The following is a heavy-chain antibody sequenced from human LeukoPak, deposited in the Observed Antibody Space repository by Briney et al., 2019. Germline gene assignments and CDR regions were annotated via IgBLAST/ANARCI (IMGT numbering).Heavy chain of an antibody. D-gene: IGHD1-1*01. V-gene: IGHV1-69*06. Sequence: ASVKVSCKASGGTFRSYAISWLRQAPGQGLEWMGGIIPIFGTANYEQKFQGRVTITADKSTSTASMELSSLRSEDTAVYYCARGSNGAFDIWGQGTMVTVSS. CDR1: GGTFRSYA. CDR3: ARGSNGAFDI. CDR2: IIPIFGTA. J-gene: IGHJ3*02.